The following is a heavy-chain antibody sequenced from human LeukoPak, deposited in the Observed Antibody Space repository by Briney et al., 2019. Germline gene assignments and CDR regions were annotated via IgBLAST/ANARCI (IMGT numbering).Heavy chain of an antibody. J-gene: IGHJ4*02. CDR3: ARLPPHCSGGSCPFDY. D-gene: IGHD2-15*01. Sequence: PSETLSLTCTVSGGSISSYYWSWIRQPPGKGLEWIGYIYYSGSTNYNPSLKSRVTISVDTSKNQFSLKLSSVTAADTAVYYCARLPPHCSGGSCPFDYWGRGTLVTVSS. CDR1: GGSISSYY. CDR2: IYYSGST. V-gene: IGHV4-59*08.